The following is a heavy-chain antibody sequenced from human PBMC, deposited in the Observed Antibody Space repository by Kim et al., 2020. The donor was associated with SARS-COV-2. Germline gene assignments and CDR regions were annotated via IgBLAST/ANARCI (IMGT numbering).Heavy chain of an antibody. Sequence: SETLSLTCTVSGGSIRSSNWWSWVRQPPGKGLEWIGEIYHSGSTNYNPSLKSRVTISVDNSKNQFSLRLSSVTAADTAVYYCARVSFYSPFDPWGQGTLVTVSS. J-gene: IGHJ5*02. D-gene: IGHD2-21*01. V-gene: IGHV4-4*02. CDR3: ARVSFYSPFDP. CDR2: IYHSGST. CDR1: GGSIRSSNW.